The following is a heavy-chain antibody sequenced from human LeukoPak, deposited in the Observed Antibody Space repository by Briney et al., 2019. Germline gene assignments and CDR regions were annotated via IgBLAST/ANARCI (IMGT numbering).Heavy chain of an antibody. J-gene: IGHJ4*02. Sequence: GGSLRLSCAASGFTFSTYVMHWVRQAPGKGLEWVAVISFDGNNKYYSDSVKGRFTISRDNSKNTLYLQMNTLRSEDTAVYYCAKDPHPQHDIFTGYLAYWGQGTLVTVSS. D-gene: IGHD3-9*01. CDR1: GFTFSTYV. CDR2: ISFDGNNK. V-gene: IGHV3-30*18. CDR3: AKDPHPQHDIFTGYLAY.